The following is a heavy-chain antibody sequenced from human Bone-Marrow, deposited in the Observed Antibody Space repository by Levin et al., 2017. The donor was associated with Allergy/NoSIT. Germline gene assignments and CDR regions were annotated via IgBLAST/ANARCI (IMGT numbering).Heavy chain of an antibody. Sequence: NRGESLKISCEGSGYSFPNYWIGWVRQMPGKGLEWMGIIFPGDSDTRYSPSFQSQVTISADKSINTAYLQWNSLRASDTAIYYCVRQLWGRTWRNAVTTFGLGFWGQGTLVTVSS. CDR3: VRQLWGRTWRNAVTTFGLGF. J-gene: IGHJ4*02. CDR1: GYSFPNYW. CDR2: IFPGDSDT. D-gene: IGHD3-10*02. V-gene: IGHV5-51*01.